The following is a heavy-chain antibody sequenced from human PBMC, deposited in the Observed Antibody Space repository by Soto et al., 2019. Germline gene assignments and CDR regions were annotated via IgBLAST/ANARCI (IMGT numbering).Heavy chain of an antibody. CDR1: GYTFTSYD. CDR2: MNPNSGNT. J-gene: IGHJ6*02. CDR3: ARAKTSYGMDV. V-gene: IGHV1-8*01. Sequence: QVQLVQSGAEVKKPGASVKVSCKASGYTFTSYDINWVRQATGQGLEWMGWMNPNSGNTGYAQKFQGRVTMSRNTSISTAYMESSSLSSQDTAVYSCARAKTSYGMDVWGQGTTVTVSS.